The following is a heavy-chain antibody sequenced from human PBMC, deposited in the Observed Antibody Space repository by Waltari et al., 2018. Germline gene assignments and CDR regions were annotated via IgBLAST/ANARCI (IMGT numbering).Heavy chain of an antibody. D-gene: IGHD1-26*01. V-gene: IGHV4-38-2*01. CDR2: IYHSGST. J-gene: IGHJ5*02. Sequence: QVQLQESGPGLVKPSETLSLTCAVSGYSISSGYYWGWIRQPPGKGLEWIGSIYHSGSTYYTPSLKSRVTISVDTSKNQFSLKLSSVTAADTAVYYCARASSGSYGTWFDPWGQGTLVTVSS. CDR1: GYSISSGYY. CDR3: ARASSGSYGTWFDP.